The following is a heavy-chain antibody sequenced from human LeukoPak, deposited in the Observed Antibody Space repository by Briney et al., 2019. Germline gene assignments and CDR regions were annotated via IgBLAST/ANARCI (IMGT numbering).Heavy chain of an antibody. J-gene: IGHJ4*02. CDR2: ISYDGSNK. D-gene: IGHD2-21*02. CDR3: ASPVAAISLDY. Sequence: GRSLRLSCAASGFTFSSYAMHWVRQAPGKGLEWVAVISYDGSNKYYADSVKGRFTISRDNSKNTLYLQMNSLRAEDTAVYYCASPVAAISLDYWGQGTLVTVSS. CDR1: GFTFSSYA. V-gene: IGHV3-30-3*01.